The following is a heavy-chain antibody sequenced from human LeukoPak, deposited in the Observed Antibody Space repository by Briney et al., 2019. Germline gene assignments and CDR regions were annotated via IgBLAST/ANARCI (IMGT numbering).Heavy chain of an antibody. Sequence: PSETLSLTCTVSGGSISNNNYYWSWIRQHPGKGLEWIGYIYYSGSTYYTPSLKNRVTISVATSKNQFSLRLSSVTAVDTAVYYCARGGGGYSWYFDLWGRGTLVTVSS. J-gene: IGHJ2*01. CDR1: GGSISNNNYY. CDR2: IYYSGST. CDR3: ARGGGGYSWYFDL. V-gene: IGHV4-31*03. D-gene: IGHD5-12*01.